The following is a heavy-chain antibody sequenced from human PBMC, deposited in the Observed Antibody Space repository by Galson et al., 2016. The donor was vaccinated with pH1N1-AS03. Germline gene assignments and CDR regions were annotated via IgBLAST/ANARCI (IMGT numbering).Heavy chain of an antibody. CDR2: IQISGNM. V-gene: IGHV4-4*07. CDR3: ARAGIAAAVGFYYYYYGMDV. D-gene: IGHD6-13*01. J-gene: IGHJ6*02. CDR1: GDSVKNHY. Sequence: ETLSLTCIVSGDSVKNHYWSWVRQPAGKGLEWIGRIQISGNMNYNPSLRSRLTMSVDTSKNQFSLKVSSVTAADTALYHCARAGIAAAVGFYYYYYGMDVWGPGTTVTVSS.